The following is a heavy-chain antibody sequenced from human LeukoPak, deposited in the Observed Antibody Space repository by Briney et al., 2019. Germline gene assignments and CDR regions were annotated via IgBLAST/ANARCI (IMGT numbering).Heavy chain of an antibody. CDR2: IYYSGST. CDR1: GGSISSSSYY. V-gene: IGHV4-39*01. Sequence: SETLSLTCTVSGGSISSSSYYWGWLRQPPGKGLEWIGSIYYSGSTYYNPSLKSRVTISVDTSKNQFSLKLSSVTAADTAVYYCARQYAARGVDRIAAAGRIDYWGQGTLVTVSS. D-gene: IGHD6-13*01. CDR3: ARQYAARGVDRIAAAGRIDY. J-gene: IGHJ4*02.